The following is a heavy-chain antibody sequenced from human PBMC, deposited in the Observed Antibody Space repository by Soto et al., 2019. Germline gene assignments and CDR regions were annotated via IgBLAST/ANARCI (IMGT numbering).Heavy chain of an antibody. CDR2: ISAYNGNT. CDR3: ARLAAACFDY. J-gene: IGHJ4*02. CDR1: CYTFTSYC. V-gene: IGHV1-18*04. D-gene: IGHD6-13*01. Sequence: VAVPVSCKASCYTFTSYCISWGRQAPEQGLELMGWISAYNGNTNYAQKHQGRVTMNTVKSTSTAYMELRSLRSDDTAVYYCARLAAACFDYWGQGTLVTVSS.